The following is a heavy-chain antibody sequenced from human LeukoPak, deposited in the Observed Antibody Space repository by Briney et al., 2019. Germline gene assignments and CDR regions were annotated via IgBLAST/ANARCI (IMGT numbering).Heavy chain of an antibody. CDR3: ARVRLGGTSEIDY. CDR1: GGSISSGDYY. CDR2: IYYSGST. Sequence: SETLSLTCTVSGGSISSGDYYWNWIRQPPGKGLEWIGYIYYSGSTYYNPSHKSRITISVDTSKNQFSLKLNSVTAADTAVYYCARVRLGGTSEIDYWGQGTLVTVSS. D-gene: IGHD2-2*01. V-gene: IGHV4-30-4*01. J-gene: IGHJ4*02.